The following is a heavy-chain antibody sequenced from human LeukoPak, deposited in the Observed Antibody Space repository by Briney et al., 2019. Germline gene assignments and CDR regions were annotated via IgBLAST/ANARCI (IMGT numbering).Heavy chain of an antibody. Sequence: GLEWIGQIYHTGSSNYNPSLKSRVTISVDKSNNQSSLKLTSVTAADTAFYYCARDTGAFDYWGQGTLVAVSS. CDR2: IYHTGSS. J-gene: IGHJ4*02. D-gene: IGHD1-26*01. V-gene: IGHV4-4*02. CDR3: ARDTGAFDY.